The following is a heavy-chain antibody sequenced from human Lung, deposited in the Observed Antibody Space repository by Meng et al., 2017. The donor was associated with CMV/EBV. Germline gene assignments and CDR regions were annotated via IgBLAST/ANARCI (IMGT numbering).Heavy chain of an antibody. CDR2: ISSDGQNK. D-gene: IGHD6-13*01. V-gene: IGHV3-30*09. J-gene: IGHJ4*02. Sequence: GGSLRLSCVVSRVTFRNYAMHWVRQAPGKGPEWVAVISSDGQNKYYADSVKGSFAISRDNLRSTLYLQLSSLRLEDTAVYYSATYSRATADLLAYFNYWGLGXLVTVSS. CDR1: RVTFRNYA. CDR3: ATYSRATADLLAYFNY.